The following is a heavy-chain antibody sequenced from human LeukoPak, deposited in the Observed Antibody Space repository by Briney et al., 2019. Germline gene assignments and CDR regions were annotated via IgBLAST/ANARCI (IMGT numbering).Heavy chain of an antibody. D-gene: IGHD4-17*01. V-gene: IGHV3-30*18. CDR3: AKGEITVTTFSSVFLDY. CDR2: ISYDGSNK. CDR1: GFTFSSYG. J-gene: IGHJ4*02. Sequence: PGRSLRLSCAASGFTFSSYGMHWVRQAPGKGLEWVAVISYDGSNKYYADSVKGRFTISGDNSKNTLYLQMNSLRAEDTAVYYCAKGEITVTTFSSVFLDYWGQGTLVTVSS.